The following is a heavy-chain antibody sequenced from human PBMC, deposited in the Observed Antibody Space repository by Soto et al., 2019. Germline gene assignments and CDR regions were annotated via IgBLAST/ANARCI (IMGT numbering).Heavy chain of an antibody. CDR1: GFTFSDYY. D-gene: IGHD2-15*01. CDR2: ISSSGTII. J-gene: IGHJ6*02. Sequence: QVQLVESGGGLVKPGGSLRLSCAASGFTFSDYYISWIRQAPGKGLEWVSYISSSGTIIYHAEYVKGRFTISRDNAKNSLFLQMNSLRAEDTAVYYCARGKSIFYGMDVWGQGTTVTVSS. V-gene: IGHV3-11*01. CDR3: ARGKSIFYGMDV.